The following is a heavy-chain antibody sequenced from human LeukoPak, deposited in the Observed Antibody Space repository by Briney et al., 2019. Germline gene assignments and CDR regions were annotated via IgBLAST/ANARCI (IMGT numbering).Heavy chain of an antibody. V-gene: IGHV1-46*01. Sequence: ASVKVSCKASGYTFPSYYIHWVRQAPGQGLEWMGLINPSGGSTTYAQRFQGTVTMTTDTSTSTVYMELSSLRSEDTAVYYCARDVVPIRGYSYGPNGGWFDPWGQGTLVTVSS. CDR2: INPSGGST. D-gene: IGHD5-18*01. CDR3: ARDVVPIRGYSYGPNGGWFDP. J-gene: IGHJ5*02. CDR1: GYTFPSYY.